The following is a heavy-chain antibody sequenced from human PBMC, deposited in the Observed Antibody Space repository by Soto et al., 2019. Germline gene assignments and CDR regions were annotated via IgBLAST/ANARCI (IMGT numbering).Heavy chain of an antibody. J-gene: IGHJ4*02. V-gene: IGHV1-46*01. CDR1: GYTFTSNY. CDR2: IDPSDGST. CDR3: VRAVGVVLTVYHFDS. D-gene: IGHD2-15*01. Sequence: ASVKVSCKASGYTFTSNYLHWVRQAPGQGLEWMAIIDPSDGSTTYAQKFQARVTVTRDTSTSTLYMDLSSLTSDDTAVYDCVRAVGVVLTVYHFDSWGQGTLVTVSS.